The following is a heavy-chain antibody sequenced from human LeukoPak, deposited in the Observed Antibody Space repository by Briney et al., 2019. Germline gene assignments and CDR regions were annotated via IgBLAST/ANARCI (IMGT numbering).Heavy chain of an antibody. D-gene: IGHD5-18*01. V-gene: IGHV3-49*04. CDR1: GFTFGDYA. J-gene: IGHJ4*02. Sequence: GRSLRLSCTASGFTFGDYAMSWVRQAPGKGLEWVGFIRSKAYGGTTEYAASVKGRFTISRDDSKSIAYLQMNSLKTEDTAVYYCVCGYSYGYSAYDYWGQGTLVTVSS. CDR3: VCGYSYGYSAYDY. CDR2: IRSKAYGGTT.